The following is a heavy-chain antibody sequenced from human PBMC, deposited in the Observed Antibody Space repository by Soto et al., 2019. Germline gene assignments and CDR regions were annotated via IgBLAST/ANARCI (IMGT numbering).Heavy chain of an antibody. CDR3: ARDRSPQIRGGGMDV. Sequence: EVQLVESGGGLVKPGGSLRLSCAASGFTFSSYTTNWVRQAPGKGLEWVSSISSSTTYIYYADSVKGRFTISRDNAKNSLHLQMNSLRAEDTAVYYCARDRSPQIRGGGMDVWGQGTTVTVSS. D-gene: IGHD3-3*02. J-gene: IGHJ6*02. CDR2: ISSSTTYI. CDR1: GFTFSSYT. V-gene: IGHV3-21*01.